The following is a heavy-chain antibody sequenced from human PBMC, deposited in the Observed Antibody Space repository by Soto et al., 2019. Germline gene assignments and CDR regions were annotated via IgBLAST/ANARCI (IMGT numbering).Heavy chain of an antibody. CDR3: ARVNRDIVVVPAAMSSNYYYYYYMDV. CDR2: INPNSGGT. Sequence: ASVRVSCKASGYSLTGHCMHWVRQAPGQGLEWMGWINPNSGGTNYAQKFQGRVTMTRDTSTSTAYMELRSLRSDDTAVYYCARVNRDIVVVPAAMSSNYYYYYYMDVWGKGTTVTVSS. D-gene: IGHD2-2*01. J-gene: IGHJ6*03. V-gene: IGHV1-2*02. CDR1: GYSLTGHC.